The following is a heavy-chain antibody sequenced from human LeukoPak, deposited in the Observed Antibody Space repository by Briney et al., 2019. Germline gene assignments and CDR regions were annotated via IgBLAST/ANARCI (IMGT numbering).Heavy chain of an antibody. CDR2: IYHSGST. V-gene: IGHV4-38-2*02. Sequence: SETLSLTCTVSGYSISSGYYWGWIRQPPGKGLEWIGSIYHSGSTYYNSSLKSRVTISVDTSKNQFSLKLSSVTAADTAVYYCGRQYQLLTRVDPWGQGTLVTVSS. CDR1: GYSISSGYY. CDR3: GRQYQLLTRVDP. D-gene: IGHD2-2*01. J-gene: IGHJ5*02.